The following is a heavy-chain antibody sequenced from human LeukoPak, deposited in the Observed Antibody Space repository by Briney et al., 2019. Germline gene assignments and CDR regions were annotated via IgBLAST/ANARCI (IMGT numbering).Heavy chain of an antibody. CDR3: ARGYCSSTSCYNSSYGMDV. CDR2: IYTSGNT. D-gene: IGHD2-2*02. Sequence: SQTLSLTCTFSGAPINRCSYYWSWLPHPAGTGLEWNRRIYTSGNTIYHPSLKRRFNLSVDTSTTHFSLKPSSITAAYTAVYYCARGYCSSTSCYNSSYGMDVWGQGTTVTVSS. J-gene: IGHJ6*02. V-gene: IGHV4-61*02. CDR1: GAPINRCSYY.